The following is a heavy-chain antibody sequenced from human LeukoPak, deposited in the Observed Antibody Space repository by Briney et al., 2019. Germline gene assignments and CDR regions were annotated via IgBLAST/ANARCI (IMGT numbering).Heavy chain of an antibody. V-gene: IGHV4-4*02. CDR2: VYHSGST. Sequence: PSETLSLTCAVSGASINSPNWWTWVRQPPGKGLEWIGEVYHSGSTRYNPSLKSRVTVSMDKSKNQFSLSLISVTAADTAVYYCARLADCWGPGTLVTVSS. D-gene: IGHD3-3*02. J-gene: IGHJ4*02. CDR1: GASINSPNW. CDR3: ARLADC.